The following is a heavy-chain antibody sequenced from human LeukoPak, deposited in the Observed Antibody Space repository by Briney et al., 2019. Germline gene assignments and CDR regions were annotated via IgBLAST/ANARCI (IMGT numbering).Heavy chain of an antibody. CDR1: GFTFSIDA. Sequence: PGGSLRLSCAASGFTFSIDAMSWGRQAPGKGLEWVSGISDTGATTYYADSVKGRFTISRDNAKNSLYLQMNSLRAEDTAVYYCARVRGDDKYSSGWYLDYWGQGTLVTVSS. J-gene: IGHJ4*02. CDR2: ISDTGATT. D-gene: IGHD6-19*01. CDR3: ARVRGDDKYSSGWYLDY. V-gene: IGHV3-23*01.